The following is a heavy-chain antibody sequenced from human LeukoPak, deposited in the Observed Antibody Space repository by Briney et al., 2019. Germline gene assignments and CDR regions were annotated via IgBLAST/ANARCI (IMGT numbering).Heavy chain of an antibody. Sequence: GESLRLSCAASGFTFSSYWMHWVRQAPGKVLVWVSRISTDESSTSYADSVKGRFTISRDNAKNTLYLQMNSLRAEDTAVYYCTRLWGGGYWGQGTLVTVSS. J-gene: IGHJ4*02. CDR1: GFTFSSYW. D-gene: IGHD3-16*01. CDR3: TRLWGGGY. CDR2: ISTDESST. V-gene: IGHV3-74*01.